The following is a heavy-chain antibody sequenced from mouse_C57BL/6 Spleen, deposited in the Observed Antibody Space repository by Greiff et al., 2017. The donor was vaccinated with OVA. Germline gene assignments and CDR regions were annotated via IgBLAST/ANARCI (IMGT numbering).Heavy chain of an antibody. Sequence: EVQLQQSGPELVKPGASVKIPCKASGYTFTDYNMDWVKQSHGKSLEWIGDINPNNGGTIYNQKFKGKATLTVDKSSSTASMELRSLSSDDTAVYYCAIRSYYYGSSLLWYFDVLGTGTTVTVSS. CDR2: INPNNGGT. CDR3: AIRSYYYGSSLLWYFDV. V-gene: IGHV1-18*01. J-gene: IGHJ1*03. CDR1: GYTFTDYN. D-gene: IGHD1-1*01.